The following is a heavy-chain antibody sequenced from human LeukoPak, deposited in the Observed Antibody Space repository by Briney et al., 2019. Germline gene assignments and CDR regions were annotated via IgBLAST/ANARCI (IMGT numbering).Heavy chain of an antibody. V-gene: IGHV3-30*02. CDR1: GFTFSSYG. D-gene: IGHD3-16*02. Sequence: GGSLRLSCAVSGFTFSSYGMHWVRQAPGKGLEWVAFIRYDGSNKYYAVSVKGRFTISRDNSKNTLYLQMNSLRAEDTAVYYCAKEYYDYVWGSYRYLYDSSGYYPYYFDYWGQGTLVTVSS. J-gene: IGHJ4*02. CDR3: AKEYYDYVWGSYRYLYDSSGYYPYYFDY. CDR2: IRYDGSNK.